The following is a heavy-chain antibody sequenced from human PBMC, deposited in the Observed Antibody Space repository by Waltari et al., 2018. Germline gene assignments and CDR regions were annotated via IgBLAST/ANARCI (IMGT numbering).Heavy chain of an antibody. Sequence: EVQLVESGGGLVQPGGSLRLSCAASGFTFSSYWMSWVRQAPGTGREWVANIKQDGSEKYYVDSVKGRFTISRDNAKNSLYLQMNSLRAEDTAVYYCAREPAYSSGSGGGYNWFDPWGQGTLVTVSS. CDR3: AREPAYSSGSGGGYNWFDP. V-gene: IGHV3-7*01. CDR1: GFTFSSYW. D-gene: IGHD6-19*01. CDR2: IKQDGSEK. J-gene: IGHJ5*02.